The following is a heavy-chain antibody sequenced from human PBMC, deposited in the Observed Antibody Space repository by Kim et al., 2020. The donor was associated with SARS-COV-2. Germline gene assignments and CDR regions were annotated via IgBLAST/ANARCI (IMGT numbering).Heavy chain of an antibody. J-gene: IGHJ1*01. Sequence: GGSLRLSCAASGFTFSSYAMHWVRQAPGKGLEWVAVISYDGSNKYYADSVKGRFTISRDNSKNTLYLQMNSLRAEDTAVYYCARVPGASVSAAGRRAEYFQHWGQGTLVTVPS. CDR1: GFTFSSYA. D-gene: IGHD6-13*01. V-gene: IGHV3-30*04. CDR3: ARVPGASVSAAGRRAEYFQH. CDR2: ISYDGSNK.